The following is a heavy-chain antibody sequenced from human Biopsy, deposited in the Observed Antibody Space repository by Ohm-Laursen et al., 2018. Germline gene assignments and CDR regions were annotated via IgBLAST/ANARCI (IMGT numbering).Heavy chain of an antibody. V-gene: IGHV1-8*01. J-gene: IGHJ5*02. CDR2: LNPVSGNS. CDR3: GRAVRNQLLTDP. CDR1: GYTFTSYY. Sequence: ATVKISCKASGYTFTSYYITWARQASGQGPEWIGWLNPVSGNSNFGQKFRGRVTVTSDTSISTAYMELSGLTSDDTATYYCGRAVRNQLLTDPWGQGTLVTVSS. D-gene: IGHD1-7*01.